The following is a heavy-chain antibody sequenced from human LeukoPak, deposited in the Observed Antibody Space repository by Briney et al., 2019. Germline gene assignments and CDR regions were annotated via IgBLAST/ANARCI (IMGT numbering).Heavy chain of an antibody. CDR1: GFTFSSYS. CDR2: ISSSSSYI. V-gene: IGHV3-21*01. J-gene: IGHJ5*02. CDR3: ARVHDSSGYLA. D-gene: IGHD3-22*01. Sequence: PGGSLRLSCAASGFTFSSYSMYWVRQAPGKGLEWVSSISSSSSYIYYADSVKGRFTISRDNAKNSLYLQMNSLRAEDTAVYYCARVHDSSGYLAWGQGTLVTVSS.